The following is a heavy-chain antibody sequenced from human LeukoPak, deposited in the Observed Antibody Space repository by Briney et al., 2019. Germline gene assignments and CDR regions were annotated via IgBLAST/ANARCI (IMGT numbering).Heavy chain of an antibody. CDR1: GFTFDDYA. CDR2: ISWDGGST. CDR3: AKDGEGYCSSTSCYLLDY. D-gene: IGHD2-2*01. Sequence: PGGPLRLSCAASGFTFDDYAMHWVRHAPGEGLEWVSLISWDGGSTYYADSVKGRFTISRDNSKNSLYLQMNSLRAEDTALYYCAKDGEGYCSSTSCYLLDYWGQGTLVTVSS. V-gene: IGHV3-43D*03. J-gene: IGHJ4*02.